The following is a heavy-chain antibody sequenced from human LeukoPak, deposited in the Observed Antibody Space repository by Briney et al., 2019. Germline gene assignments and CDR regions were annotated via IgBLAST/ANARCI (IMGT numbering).Heavy chain of an antibody. D-gene: IGHD1-26*01. V-gene: IGHV1-2*02. CDR1: GYTFTGYY. CDR2: INPNSGGT. Sequence: ASVKVSCKASGYTFTGYYMHWVRQAPGQGLEWMGWINPNSGGTNYAQKFQGRVTMTRDTSISTAYMELSRLRSDDTAVYYCARPPGSYDPSDYWGQRTLVTVSS. J-gene: IGHJ4*02. CDR3: ARPPGSYDPSDY.